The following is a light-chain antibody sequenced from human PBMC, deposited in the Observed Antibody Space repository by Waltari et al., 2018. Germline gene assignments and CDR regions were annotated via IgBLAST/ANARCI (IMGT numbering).Light chain of an antibody. CDR3: CSYAGSSTWV. CDR1: RSDVGSYNL. V-gene: IGLV2-23*01. Sequence: HSALTQPASVSGSPGQSITISFPGTRSDVGSYNLVSWYQQHPGKAPKLMIYEGSTRPSGVSNRFSGSKSGNTASLTISGLQAEDEADYYCCSYAGSSTWVFGGGTKLTVL. CDR2: EGS. J-gene: IGLJ3*02.